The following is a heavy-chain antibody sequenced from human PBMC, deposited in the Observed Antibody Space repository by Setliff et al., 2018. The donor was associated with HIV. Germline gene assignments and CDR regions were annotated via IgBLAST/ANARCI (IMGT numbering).Heavy chain of an antibody. Sequence: SGPTLVNPTQTLTLTCTFSGFSLTTSGVGVGWIRQPPGKALEWLALIYWDDDKRYGPPLKTRLTITRDTSKNQVVLTMTNVDSVDTATYYCAEGRFGANDAFDIWGQGTMVTVSS. D-gene: IGHD3-10*01. CDR3: AEGRFGANDAFDI. J-gene: IGHJ3*02. CDR2: IYWDDDK. CDR1: GFSLTTSGVG. V-gene: IGHV2-5*05.